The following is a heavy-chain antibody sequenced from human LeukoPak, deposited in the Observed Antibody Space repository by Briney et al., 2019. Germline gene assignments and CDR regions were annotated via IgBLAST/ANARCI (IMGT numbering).Heavy chain of an antibody. CDR3: AKQKGYVVRANDAFDT. V-gene: IGHV3-30*02. Sequence: PGGSLRLSCAPSGFTFSSYGMHWVRQAPDKGLEWVAFIRNDGNNKYYADSVKGRFTISRDNSKNTLYLQMNSLRAEDTAVYYCAKQKGYVVRANDAFDTWGERTMVTVSS. CDR2: IRNDGNNK. D-gene: IGHD3-10*01. CDR1: GFTFSSYG. J-gene: IGHJ3*02.